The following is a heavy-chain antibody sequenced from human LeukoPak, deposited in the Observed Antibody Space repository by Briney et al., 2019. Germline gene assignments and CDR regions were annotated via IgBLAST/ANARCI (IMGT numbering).Heavy chain of an antibody. D-gene: IGHD4-17*01. Sequence: GGSLRLSCAASGFTFSSYSMNWVREAPGKGLEWGSSISSSSSYIYYSDSVKGRYTISRDNAKNSLYLQMNSLRAEDTAVYYCARDQGDYGDFDYWGQGTLVTVSS. V-gene: IGHV3-21*01. J-gene: IGHJ4*02. CDR3: ARDQGDYGDFDY. CDR1: GFTFSSYS. CDR2: ISSSSSYI.